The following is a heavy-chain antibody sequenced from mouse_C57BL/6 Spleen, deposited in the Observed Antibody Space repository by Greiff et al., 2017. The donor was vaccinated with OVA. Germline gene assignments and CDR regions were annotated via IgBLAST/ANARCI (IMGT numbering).Heavy chain of an antibody. D-gene: IGHD2-5*01. J-gene: IGHJ3*01. CDR2: ISDGGSYT. Sequence: EVQVVESGGGLVKPGGSLKLSCAASGFTFSSYAMSWVRQTPEKRLEWVATISDGGSYTYYPDNVKGRFTISRDNAKNNLYLQMSHLKSEDTAMYYCARDYSNLSWFAYWGQGTLVTVSA. V-gene: IGHV5-4*01. CDR3: ARDYSNLSWFAY. CDR1: GFTFSSYA.